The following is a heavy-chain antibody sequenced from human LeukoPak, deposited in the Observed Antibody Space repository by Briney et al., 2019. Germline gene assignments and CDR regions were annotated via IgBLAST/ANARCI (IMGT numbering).Heavy chain of an antibody. CDR1: GVTLSTYA. V-gene: IGHV3-23*01. CDR3: AKDLGAGGGSVFDS. J-gene: IGHJ4*02. CDR2: ISSSGSGDNT. Sequence: GGSLRLSCAASGVTLSTYAMSWARQAPGKGLEWVSGISSSGSGDNTYYADSVKGRFTISRDNSKNTLHLQMSSLRAEDTAVYYCAKDLGAGGGSVFDSWGQGTLVTVSS. D-gene: IGHD3-10*01.